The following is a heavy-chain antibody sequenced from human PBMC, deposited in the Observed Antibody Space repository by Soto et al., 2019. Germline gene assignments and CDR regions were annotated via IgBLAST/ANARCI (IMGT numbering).Heavy chain of an antibody. CDR1: GYTFTSYD. D-gene: IGHD3-3*01. CDR3: ARAVMTWIGYYTWAY. V-gene: IGHV1-8*01. CDR2: MNPNSGNT. Sequence: ASVKVSCKASGYTFTSYDINWVRQATGQGLEWMGWMNPNSGNTGYAQKFQGRVTMTRNTSISTAYMELSSLRSEDTAVYYCARAVMTWIGYYTWAYWGQVTLVTVS. J-gene: IGHJ4*02.